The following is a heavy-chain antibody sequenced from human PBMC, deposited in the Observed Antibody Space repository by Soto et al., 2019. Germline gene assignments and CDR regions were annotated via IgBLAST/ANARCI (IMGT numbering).Heavy chain of an antibody. Sequence: GASVKVSCKASGYTFTSYGISWVRQAPGQGLEWMGWISAYNGNTNYAQKLQGRVTMTTDTSTSTAYMELRSLGSDDTAVYYCARDLLDDCSGGSCYSGNYWFDPWGQGTLVTVSS. D-gene: IGHD2-15*01. CDR3: ARDLLDDCSGGSCYSGNYWFDP. V-gene: IGHV1-18*01. J-gene: IGHJ5*02. CDR1: GYTFTSYG. CDR2: ISAYNGNT.